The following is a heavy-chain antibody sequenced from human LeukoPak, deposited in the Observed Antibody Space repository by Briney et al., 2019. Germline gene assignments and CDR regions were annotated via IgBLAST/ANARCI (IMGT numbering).Heavy chain of an antibody. V-gene: IGHV4-34*01. CDR2: INHSGST. Sequence: KPSETLSLTCAVYGGSFSGYYWSWIRQPPGKGLEWIGEINHSGSTNYNPSLKSRVTISVDTSKNQFSLKLSSVTAADTAVYYCARGPPPALPLSWFDPWGQGTLVTVSS. CDR1: GGSFSGYY. J-gene: IGHJ5*02. CDR3: ARGPPPALPLSWFDP.